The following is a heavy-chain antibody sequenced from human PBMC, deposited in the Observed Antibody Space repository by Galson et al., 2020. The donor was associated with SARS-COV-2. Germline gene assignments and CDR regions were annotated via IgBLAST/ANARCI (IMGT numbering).Heavy chain of an antibody. D-gene: IGHD2-21*01. CDR1: GGSLRNNY. V-gene: IGHV4-34*01. Sequence: SQTLSLTCAVFGGSLRNNYWSWIRQPPGPELQWNGEIHHSGVTNYNPSLKSRVTISLDTSKNQFSLKLTSMTAADTAVYFCARGRTVWYPWGQGTQGSVS. CDR2: IHHSGVT. J-gene: IGHJ5*02. CDR3: ARGRTVWYP.